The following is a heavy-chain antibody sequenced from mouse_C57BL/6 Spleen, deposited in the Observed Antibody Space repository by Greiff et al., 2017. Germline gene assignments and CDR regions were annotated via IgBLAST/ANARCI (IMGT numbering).Heavy chain of an antibody. J-gene: IGHJ2*01. CDR2: IDPETGGT. D-gene: IGHD4-1*01. CDR1: GYTFTDYE. CDR3: TKELGRYYFDY. Sequence: VQLQQSGAELVRPGASVTLSCKASGYTFTDYEMHWVKQTPVHGLEWIGAIDPETGGTAYNQKFKGKAILTADKSSSTAYMALRSLTSEDSAVYYCTKELGRYYFDYWGQGTTLTVSS. V-gene: IGHV1-15*01.